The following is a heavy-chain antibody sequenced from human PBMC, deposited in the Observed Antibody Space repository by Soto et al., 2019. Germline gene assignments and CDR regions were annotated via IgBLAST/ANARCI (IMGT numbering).Heavy chain of an antibody. CDR2: IYTSGRT. D-gene: IGHD6-6*01. Sequence: QVQLHESGPGLVKPSETLSLTCTVSGCSISSYYWSWIRQPAGKGLEWIGRIYTSGRTNYNPSLKSRVTMSVDTSKNRFSRKLSSGTDADTAVYYCAREAARHFDYWGQGTLVTVSS. V-gene: IGHV4-4*07. CDR3: AREAARHFDY. CDR1: GCSISSYY. J-gene: IGHJ4*02.